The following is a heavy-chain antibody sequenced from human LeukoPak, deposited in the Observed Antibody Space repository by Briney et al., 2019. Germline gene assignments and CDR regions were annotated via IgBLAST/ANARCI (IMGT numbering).Heavy chain of an antibody. D-gene: IGHD6-13*01. CDR2: IYYSGTT. J-gene: IGHJ4*02. CDR3: ARRDTSSWYLDY. V-gene: IGHV4-59*08. CDR1: GGSMGSYY. Sequence: SETLSLTCTVSGGSMGSYYWSWIRQPPGKGLEWIGYIYYSGTTNYNPSLKSRVTISVDTSKNQFYLKLSSVTAADTAIYYCARRDTSSWYLDYWGQGTLLTVSS.